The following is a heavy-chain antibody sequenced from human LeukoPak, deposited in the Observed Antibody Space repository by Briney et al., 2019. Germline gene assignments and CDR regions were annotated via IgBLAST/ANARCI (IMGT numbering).Heavy chain of an antibody. CDR3: ARESGAGRVGEYYFDY. CDR2: IYSGGTT. D-gene: IGHD3-10*01. CDR1: GFTVSSNY. J-gene: IGHJ4*02. V-gene: IGHV3-53*01. Sequence: GSLSLSCAASGFTVSSNYMSWVRQAPGKGLEWVSVIYSGGTTYYADSVKGRFTISRDNSKNTLYLQMNSLRAEDTAVYYCARESGAGRVGEYYFDYWGQGTLVTVSS.